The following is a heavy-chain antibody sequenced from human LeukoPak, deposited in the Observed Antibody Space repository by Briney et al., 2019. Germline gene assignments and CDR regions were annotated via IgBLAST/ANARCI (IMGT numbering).Heavy chain of an antibody. V-gene: IGHV3-23*01. CDR3: AREYYDFWSGYYTYYYYYYMDV. D-gene: IGHD3-3*01. J-gene: IGHJ6*03. CDR1: GFTFSSYA. Sequence: GGSLRLSCAASGFTFSSYAMSWVRQAPGKGLEWVSAISGSGGSTYYADSVKGRFTIPRDNSKNSLYLQMNSLRAEDTALYYCAREYYDFWSGYYTYYYYYYMDVWGKGTTVTVSS. CDR2: ISGSGGST.